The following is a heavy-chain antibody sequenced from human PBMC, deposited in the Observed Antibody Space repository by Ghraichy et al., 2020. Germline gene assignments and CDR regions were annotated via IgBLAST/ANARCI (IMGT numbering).Heavy chain of an antibody. CDR1: GGSISSSSYY. Sequence: SETLSLTCTVSGGSISSSSYYWGWIRQPPGKGLEWIGSIYYSGSTYYNPSLKSRVTISVDTSKNQFSLKLSSVTAADTAVYYCASHYYDSSGFLVTCFDYWGQGTLVTVSS. V-gene: IGHV4-39*01. J-gene: IGHJ4*02. D-gene: IGHD3-22*01. CDR3: ASHYYDSSGFLVTCFDY. CDR2: IYYSGST.